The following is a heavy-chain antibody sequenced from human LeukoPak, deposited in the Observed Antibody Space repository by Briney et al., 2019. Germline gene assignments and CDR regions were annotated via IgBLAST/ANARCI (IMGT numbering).Heavy chain of an antibody. J-gene: IGHJ6*03. V-gene: IGHV3-23*01. Sequence: GGSLRLSCAASGFTFSSYAMSWVRQAPGKGLEWVSAISGSGGSTYYADSVKGRFTISRDNSKNTLYLQMNSLRAEDTAVYYCARGITYCGGDCYSPREVHYYYYMDVWGKGTTVTVSS. CDR1: GFTFSSYA. CDR2: ISGSGGST. CDR3: ARGITYCGGDCYSPREVHYYYYMDV. D-gene: IGHD2-21*02.